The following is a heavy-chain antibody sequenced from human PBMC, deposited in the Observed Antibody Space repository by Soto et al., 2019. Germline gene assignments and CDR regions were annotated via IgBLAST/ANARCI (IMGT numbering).Heavy chain of an antibody. V-gene: IGHV3-23*01. CDR2: ITNGAGGRT. J-gene: IGHJ4*02. D-gene: IGHD3-10*01. Sequence: PGGSLRLSGAASGFTFSGYAMSWVRQSPGKGLEWVSTITNGAGGRTYYADSVKGRFTISRDNSMNTLYLQLNTLRAEDTAVYYCANCRGGDYREYSFDNWGLGTLVTVSS. CDR1: GFTFSGYA. CDR3: ANCRGGDYREYSFDN.